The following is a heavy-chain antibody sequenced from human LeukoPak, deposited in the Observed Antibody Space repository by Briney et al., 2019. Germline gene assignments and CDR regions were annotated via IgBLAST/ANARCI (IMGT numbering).Heavy chain of an antibody. D-gene: IGHD2-15*01. CDR2: VSFDGSNN. CDR3: AKDRGYCSGGTCYYFDH. CDR1: GFIFSNYG. V-gene: IGHV3-30*18. J-gene: IGHJ4*02. Sequence: QPGRSLRLSCAASGFIFSNYGLHWVRQAPGKGLEWVAVVSFDGSNNFYADSVKGRFSISRDNSRNTLYLQMNSLRSDGTAVYYCAKDRGYCSGGTCYYFDHWGQGTRVTVSS.